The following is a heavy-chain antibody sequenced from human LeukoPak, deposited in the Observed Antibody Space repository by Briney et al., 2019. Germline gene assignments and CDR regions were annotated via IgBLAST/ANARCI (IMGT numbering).Heavy chain of an antibody. J-gene: IGHJ6*02. V-gene: IGHV5-51*01. CDR2: IYPGDSDT. Sequence: ESLKISCEGSGFSFTSYWIAWVRQMPGKGLEWMGIIYPGDSDTRYSPSFQGQVIISVDKSISTAYLQWRSLKASDTAMYYCARRGYNSNWGLHYYGMDVWGQGTTVTVSS. CDR1: GFSFTSYW. D-gene: IGHD6-13*01. CDR3: ARRGYNSNWGLHYYGMDV.